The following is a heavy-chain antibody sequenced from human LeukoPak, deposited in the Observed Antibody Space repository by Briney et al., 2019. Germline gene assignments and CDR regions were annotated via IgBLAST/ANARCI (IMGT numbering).Heavy chain of an antibody. V-gene: IGHV4-38-2*02. J-gene: IGHJ5*02. CDR3: ARDSGTYHTLNS. Sequence: PSETLSLTCAVSGYSISSGFYWGWIRQTPGKGLEWIASMFHSGSTYYNPSLKTRVATSVDTSKNQFSLKLTSVTAADTAIYYCARDSGTYHTLNSWGQGTLVTVSS. CDR2: MFHSGST. CDR1: GYSISSGFY. D-gene: IGHD1-26*01.